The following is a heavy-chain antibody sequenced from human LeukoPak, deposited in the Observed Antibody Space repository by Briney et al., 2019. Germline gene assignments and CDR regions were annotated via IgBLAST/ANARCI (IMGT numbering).Heavy chain of an antibody. CDR1: GFTFSTYD. Sequence: GGSLRLSCASSGFTFSTYDMHWVRQAPGKGLEWVAVISYDGSNKYYADSVKGRFTISRDNSKNTLYLQMNSLRVEDTAVYYCARDYYEILTAPGSVDALDLWGQGTMVTVSS. D-gene: IGHD3-9*01. CDR2: ISYDGSNK. J-gene: IGHJ3*01. CDR3: ARDYYEILTAPGSVDALDL. V-gene: IGHV3-30*03.